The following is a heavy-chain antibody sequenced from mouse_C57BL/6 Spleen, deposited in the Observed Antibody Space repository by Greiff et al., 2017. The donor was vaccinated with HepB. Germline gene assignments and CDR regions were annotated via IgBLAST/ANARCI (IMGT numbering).Heavy chain of an antibody. Sequence: EVHLVESGGGLVKPGGSLKLSCAASGFTFSDYGMHWVRQAPEKGLEWVAYISSGSSTIYYADTVKGRITISRDNAKNTLFLQMTSLRSEDTAMYYCAREGWYYFDYWGQGTTLTVSS. CDR2: ISSGSSTI. J-gene: IGHJ2*01. CDR1: GFTFSDYG. D-gene: IGHD3-3*01. CDR3: AREGWYYFDY. V-gene: IGHV5-17*01.